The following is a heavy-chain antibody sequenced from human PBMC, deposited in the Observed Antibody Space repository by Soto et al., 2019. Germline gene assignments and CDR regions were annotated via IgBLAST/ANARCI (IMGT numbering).Heavy chain of an antibody. Sequence: SVKVSCKASGGTFSSYAISWVRQAPGQGLEWMGGIIPIFGTANYAQKFQGRVTITADESTSTAYMELSSLRSEDTAAYYCAIRRADTAMVFDYWGQGTLVTVSS. CDR1: GGTFSSYA. CDR2: IIPIFGTA. J-gene: IGHJ4*02. CDR3: AIRRADTAMVFDY. D-gene: IGHD5-18*01. V-gene: IGHV1-69*13.